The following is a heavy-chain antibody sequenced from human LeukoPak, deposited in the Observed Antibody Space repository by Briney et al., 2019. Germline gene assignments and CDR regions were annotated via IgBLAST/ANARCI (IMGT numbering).Heavy chain of an antibody. V-gene: IGHV3-66*01. Sequence: GGSLRLSCAASGFNVSNNYMHWVRQAPGERLEWVSVTYSSGTTYYADSVKGRFTISRDTPKNTLHLQMNSLRVEDTAVYHCARDIRGEMAITFDVWGQGTLVTVSS. D-gene: IGHD5-24*01. CDR1: GFNVSNNY. J-gene: IGHJ3*01. CDR3: ARDIRGEMAITFDV. CDR2: TYSSGTT.